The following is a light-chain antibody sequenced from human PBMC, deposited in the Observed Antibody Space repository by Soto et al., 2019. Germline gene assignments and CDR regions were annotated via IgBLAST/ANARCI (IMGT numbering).Light chain of an antibody. CDR1: QSVKNW. CDR2: KAS. Sequence: DIQMTQYPSTLSASVGDRVTITCRASQSVKNWLAWYQQKPGKAPKLLIFKASTLQPGVPSRFSGSGSGTEFTLTISSRQPDYFATYYCQQDNSYPYTVGQGTRL. V-gene: IGKV1-5*03. CDR3: QQDNSYPYT. J-gene: IGKJ2*01.